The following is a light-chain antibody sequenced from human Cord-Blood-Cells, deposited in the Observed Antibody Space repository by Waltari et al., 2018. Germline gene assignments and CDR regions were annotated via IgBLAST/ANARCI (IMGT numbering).Light chain of an antibody. J-gene: IGLJ1*01. CDR3: SSYTSSSTYV. CDR2: DVS. V-gene: IGLV2-14*01. CDR1: SSDVGGYNY. Sequence: SALTQPASVSGSPGQSITISCTGTSSDVGGYNYLSWYQQHPGKAPKLLIYDVSNRPSGVSNRSAGAKSGNTAALTISGRQAEDEADYYCSSYTSSSTYVFGTGTKVTV.